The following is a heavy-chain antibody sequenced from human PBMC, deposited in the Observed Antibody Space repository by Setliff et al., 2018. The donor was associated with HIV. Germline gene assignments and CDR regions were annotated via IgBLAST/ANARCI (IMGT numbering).Heavy chain of an antibody. Sequence: ASVKVSCKAVGYSLTSYGINWVRKAPGQGLEWMGWISADHGNTEYAQKFHGRFTMTTDTSTNTAYMELTSLRFDDTAIYYCARGGLQVAFIIPDYWGQGTLVTVS. V-gene: IGHV1-18*01. J-gene: IGHJ4*02. CDR2: ISADHGNT. D-gene: IGHD3-10*01. CDR3: ARGGLQVAFIIPDY. CDR1: GYSLTSYG.